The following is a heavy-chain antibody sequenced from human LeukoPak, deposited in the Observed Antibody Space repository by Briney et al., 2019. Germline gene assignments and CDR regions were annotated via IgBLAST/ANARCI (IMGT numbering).Heavy chain of an antibody. CDR3: AREPILSAVGGYYYYYYMDV. J-gene: IGHJ6*03. Sequence: SETLSLTCTVCGGSISSYYWSWIRQPPGKGLEWIGYIYYSGGTNYNPSLKSRVTISVDTSKNQFSLKLSSVTAADTAVYYCAREPILSAVGGYYYYYYMDVWGKGTTVTVSS. D-gene: IGHD2-21*01. CDR1: GGSISSYY. V-gene: IGHV4-59*12. CDR2: IYYSGGT.